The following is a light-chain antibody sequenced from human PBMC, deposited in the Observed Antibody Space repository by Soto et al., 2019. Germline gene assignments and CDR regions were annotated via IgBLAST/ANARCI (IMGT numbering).Light chain of an antibody. V-gene: IGKV3-20*01. Sequence: EIVLTQSPGTLSLSPGERATLSCRASQSVSSSYLAWYQQKPGQAPRLLIYGASSRATGITDRFSGSGSGTDFTLTISRLEPEDFEVYYCQQYGSSPGTFGQGNKVEIK. CDR1: QSVSSSY. CDR3: QQYGSSPGT. J-gene: IGKJ1*01. CDR2: GAS.